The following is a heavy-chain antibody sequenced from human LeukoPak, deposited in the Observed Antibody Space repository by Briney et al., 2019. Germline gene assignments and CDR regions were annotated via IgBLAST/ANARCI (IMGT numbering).Heavy chain of an antibody. D-gene: IGHD2-2*02. V-gene: IGHV3-21*01. CDR2: ITSGGTYI. CDR3: ARENYQLLYGLDH. Sequence: PGGSLRLSCVGSGFTFSTYNMNWVRQAPGKGLEWVSSITSGGTYIYYADSVKGRFTISRDNAKNSLFLQMNSLRAEDTAVYYCARENYQLLYGLDHWGQGTLVTVSS. CDR1: GFTFSTYN. J-gene: IGHJ4*02.